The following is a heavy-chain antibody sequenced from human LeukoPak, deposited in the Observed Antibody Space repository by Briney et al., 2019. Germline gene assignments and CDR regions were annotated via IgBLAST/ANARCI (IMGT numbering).Heavy chain of an antibody. CDR1: GFTFTSSG. Sequence: PGGSLRLSCAASGFTFTSSGFHWVRQAPGKGLEWVALIWYDGSNKYYADSVKGRFTLSRDNSKNTVYLQMNSLRAEDTAVYYCARAVFAGDLLTGYWYFDLWGRGTLVTVSS. D-gene: IGHD1-20*01. CDR2: IWYDGSNK. V-gene: IGHV3-33*01. CDR3: ARAVFAGDLLTGYWYFDL. J-gene: IGHJ2*01.